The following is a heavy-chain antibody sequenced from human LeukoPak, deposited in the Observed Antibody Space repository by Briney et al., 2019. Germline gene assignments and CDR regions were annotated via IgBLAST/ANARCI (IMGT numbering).Heavy chain of an antibody. Sequence: SETLSLTCTVSGYSISSGYYWGWIRQPPGKGLEWIGSIYHSGSTYYNPSLKSRVTISVDTSKNQFSLKLSSVTAADTAVYYCARHSGSYYYFDYWGQGTLVTVSS. CDR2: IYHSGST. V-gene: IGHV4-38-2*02. J-gene: IGHJ4*02. CDR1: GYSISSGYY. D-gene: IGHD1-26*01. CDR3: ARHSGSYYYFDY.